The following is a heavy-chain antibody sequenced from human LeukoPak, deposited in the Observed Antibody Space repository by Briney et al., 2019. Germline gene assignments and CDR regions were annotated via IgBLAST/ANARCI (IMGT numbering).Heavy chain of an antibody. CDR1: GFTFSDYY. CDR2: ISSSGSTI. CDR3: ARDRSHQRWLQLIEAFDI. J-gene: IGHJ3*02. V-gene: IGHV3-11*01. Sequence: GGSLRLSCAASGFTFSDYYMSWIRQAPGKGLEWVSYISSSGSTIYYADSVKGRFTISRDNAKNSLYLQMNSLRAEDTAVYYCARDRSHQRWLQLIEAFDIWGQGTMVTVSS. D-gene: IGHD5-24*01.